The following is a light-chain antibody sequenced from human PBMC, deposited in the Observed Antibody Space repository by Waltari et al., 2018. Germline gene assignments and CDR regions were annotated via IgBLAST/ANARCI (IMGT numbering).Light chain of an antibody. J-gene: IGLJ2*01. CDR1: SSNLGAGYD. CDR3: QSYDTSLNVV. V-gene: IGLV1-40*01. CDR2: ANT. Sequence: QSVLTQPPSLSGAPGQRVTISCTGSSSNLGAGYDIHWYQHLPGTAPKLLISANTNRPSGVPDRFSASKSGTSASLVITGLQAEDEADYYCQSYDTSLNVVFGGGTKLTVL.